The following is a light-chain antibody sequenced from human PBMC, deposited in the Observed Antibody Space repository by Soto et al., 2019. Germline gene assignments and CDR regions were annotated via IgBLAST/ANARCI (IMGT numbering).Light chain of an antibody. Sequence: DIQMTQSPSSLSASVGDRVTITCRASQSISSYLNWYQQKPGKAPKLLIYASSSLQSGVPSRFSGSGSGTDFTLTISSLQPEAFATYYCQQSSSTPRTFGGGTKVEIK. CDR2: ASS. CDR1: QSISSY. V-gene: IGKV1-39*01. J-gene: IGKJ4*01. CDR3: QQSSSTPRT.